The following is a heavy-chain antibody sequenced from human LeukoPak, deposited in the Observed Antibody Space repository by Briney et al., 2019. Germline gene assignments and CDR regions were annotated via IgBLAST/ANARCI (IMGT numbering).Heavy chain of an antibody. D-gene: IGHD3-22*01. J-gene: IGHJ4*02. Sequence: GGSLRLSCAASGFTFDDYGMSWVRHAPGKGLEWVSGINWNGGSTGYADSVKGRSTISRDNAKNSLYLQMNSLRAEDTALYYCARGVYYYDSSGPFDYWGQGTLVTVSS. CDR2: INWNGGST. CDR1: GFTFDDYG. CDR3: ARGVYYYDSSGPFDY. V-gene: IGHV3-20*04.